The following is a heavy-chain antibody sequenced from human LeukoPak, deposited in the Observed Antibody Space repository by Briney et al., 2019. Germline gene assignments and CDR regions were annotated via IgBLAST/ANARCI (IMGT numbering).Heavy chain of an antibody. CDR1: GGSISTFY. CDR2: IYYSGST. Sequence: PSETLSLTCTVSGGSISTFYWSWIRQPPGKGLEWIGYIYYSGSTNYNPSLKSRVTISVDTSKNQFSLKLSSVTAADTAVYYCARAKRGITIFGVVLFDYWGQGTLVTVSS. J-gene: IGHJ4*02. D-gene: IGHD3-3*01. V-gene: IGHV4-59*01. CDR3: ARAKRGITIFGVVLFDY.